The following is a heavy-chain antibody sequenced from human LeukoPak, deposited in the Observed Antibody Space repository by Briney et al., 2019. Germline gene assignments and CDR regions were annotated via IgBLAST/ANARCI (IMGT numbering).Heavy chain of an antibody. CDR2: IYYSGST. Sequence: PSETLSLTCTVSGGSISSYYWSWIRQPPGKGLEWIGYIYYSGSTNYNPSLKSRVTISVDTSKNQFSLKLSSVTAADTAVYYCARRGDCSGGSCFLFDYWGQGTLVTVSS. J-gene: IGHJ4*02. CDR3: ARRGDCSGGSCFLFDY. D-gene: IGHD2-15*01. V-gene: IGHV4-59*01. CDR1: GGSISSYY.